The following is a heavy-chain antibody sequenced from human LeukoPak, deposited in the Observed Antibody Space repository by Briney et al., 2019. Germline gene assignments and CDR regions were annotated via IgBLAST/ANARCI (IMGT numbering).Heavy chain of an antibody. CDR2: LFYSGST. CDR3: ARDSGYSYGYDY. V-gene: IGHV4-59*01. J-gene: IGHJ4*02. CDR1: GGSISSYY. D-gene: IGHD5-18*01. Sequence: SETLSLTCTVSGGSISSYYRSWIRQPPGKGLEWIGYLFYSGSTNYNPSLKSRVTISADTSKNQFSLKLTAVNTADTAVYYCARDSGYSYGYDYWGLGTLVTVSS.